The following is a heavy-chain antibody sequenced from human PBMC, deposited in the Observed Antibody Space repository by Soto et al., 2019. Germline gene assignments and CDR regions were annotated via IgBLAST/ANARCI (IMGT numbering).Heavy chain of an antibody. D-gene: IGHD2-2*01. CDR1: GGTFSSHS. V-gene: IGHV1-69*01. CDR3: STSVYCSTTKCYYYYGLDV. CDR2: IIPIFGTE. Sequence: QVQLVQSGAEVKNPGSSVKVSCKVSGGTFSSHSINWVRQDPGQGPEWMGGIIPIFGTEKYAQKFQGRVTINADESTSRAYRELSSRTSEDTALYYCSTSVYCSTTKCYYYYGLDVWGQGTTVIVSS. J-gene: IGHJ6*02.